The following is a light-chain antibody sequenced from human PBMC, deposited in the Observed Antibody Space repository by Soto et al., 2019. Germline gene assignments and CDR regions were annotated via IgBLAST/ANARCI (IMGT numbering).Light chain of an antibody. CDR1: SNDVGGHNY. V-gene: IGLV2-14*03. CDR2: DVS. Sequence: QSVLTQPASVSGSPGQSITISCTGTSNDVGGHNYFSWYQHHPGKAPKLIIYDVSNRPSGVSNRFSGSKSGNTASLTISGLQAEDEADYYCSSYTSSGVFGTGTKLTFL. CDR3: SSYTSSGV. J-gene: IGLJ1*01.